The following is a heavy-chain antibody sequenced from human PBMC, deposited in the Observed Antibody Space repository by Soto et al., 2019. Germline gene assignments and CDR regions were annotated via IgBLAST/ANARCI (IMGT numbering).Heavy chain of an antibody. D-gene: IGHD3-3*01. CDR2: INHSGST. Sequence: SETLSLTCAVYGGSFSGYYWCWIRQPPGKGLEWIGEINHSGSTNYNPSLKSRVTISVDTSKNQFSLKLSSVTAADTAVYYCARGSHALLRFLEWFPNFDYWGQGTLVTVSS. CDR1: GGSFSGYY. CDR3: ARGSHALLRFLEWFPNFDY. J-gene: IGHJ4*02. V-gene: IGHV4-34*01.